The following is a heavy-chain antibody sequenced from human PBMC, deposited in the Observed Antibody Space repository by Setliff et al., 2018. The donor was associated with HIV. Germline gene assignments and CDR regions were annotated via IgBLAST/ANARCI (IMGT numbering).Heavy chain of an antibody. CDR1: RDSNSSGRYF. Sequence: SETLSLTCSVSRDSNSSGRYFCGWIRQTPGKGLEWIGNIYYTVFAYYNPSLKSRVTISLDTSKTHFFLNLTSVTDADTAVYFCTREGRGDPAMATTRIDYWGQGKLVTVSS. CDR2: IYYTVFA. D-gene: IGHD1-1*01. J-gene: IGHJ4*02. CDR3: TREGRGDPAMATTRIDY. V-gene: IGHV4-39*02.